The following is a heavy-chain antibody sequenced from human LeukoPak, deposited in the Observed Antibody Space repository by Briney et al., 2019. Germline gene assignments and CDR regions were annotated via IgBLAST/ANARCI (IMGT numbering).Heavy chain of an antibody. CDR3: ARSWDGGYASPEYFQH. J-gene: IGHJ1*01. V-gene: IGHV4-30-4*08. CDR1: GGSISSGDYY. D-gene: IGHD5-12*01. Sequence: PSQTLSLTCTVSGGSISSGDYYWSWIRQPPGKGLEWIGYIYYSGSTYYNPSLKSRVTISVDTSKNQFSLKLSSVTAADTAVYYCARSWDGGYASPEYFQHWGQGTLVTVSS. CDR2: IYYSGST.